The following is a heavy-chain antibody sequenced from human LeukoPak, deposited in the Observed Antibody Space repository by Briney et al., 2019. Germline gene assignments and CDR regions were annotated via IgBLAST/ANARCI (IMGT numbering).Heavy chain of an antibody. CDR3: ARDVTSSSWSRNAFDI. Sequence: SETLSLTCTVSGGSISSSSYYWGWIRQPPGKGLEWIGSIYYSGSTYYNPSLKSRVTISVDTSKNQFSLKLSSVTAADTAVYYCARDVTSSSWSRNAFDIWGQGTMVTVSS. J-gene: IGHJ3*02. V-gene: IGHV4-39*07. CDR2: IYYSGST. CDR1: GGSISSSSYY. D-gene: IGHD6-13*01.